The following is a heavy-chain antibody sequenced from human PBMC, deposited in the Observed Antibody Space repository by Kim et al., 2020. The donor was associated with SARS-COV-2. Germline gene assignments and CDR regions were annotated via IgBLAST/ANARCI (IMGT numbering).Heavy chain of an antibody. CDR1: GFTFSDYY. Sequence: GGSLRLSCAASGFTFSDYYMRWIRQAPGKGLEWVSYISCSGSTIYYADSVKGRFTISRDNAKNSLYLQMNSLRAEDTAVYYCASDRPGLRCPGYYYYYGMDVWGQGTTVTVPS. CDR3: ASDRPGLRCPGYYYYYGMDV. J-gene: IGHJ6*02. V-gene: IGHV3-11*01. D-gene: IGHD4-17*01. CDR2: ISCSGSTI.